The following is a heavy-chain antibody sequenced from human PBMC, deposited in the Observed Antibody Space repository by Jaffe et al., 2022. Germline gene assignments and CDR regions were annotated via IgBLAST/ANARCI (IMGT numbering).Heavy chain of an antibody. CDR3: ARDEQQLASYDY. D-gene: IGHD6-13*01. Sequence: EVQLVESGGGLVKPGGSLRLSCAASGFTFSSYSMNWVRQAPGKGLEWVSSISSSSSYIYYADSVKGRFTISRDNAKNSLYLQMNSLRAEDTAVYYCARDEQQLASYDYWGQGTLVTVSS. J-gene: IGHJ4*02. CDR2: ISSSSSYI. CDR1: GFTFSSYS. V-gene: IGHV3-21*01.